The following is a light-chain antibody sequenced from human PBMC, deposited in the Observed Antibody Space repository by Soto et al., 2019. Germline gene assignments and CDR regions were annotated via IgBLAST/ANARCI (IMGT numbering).Light chain of an antibody. CDR3: SSYTRSRTYV. J-gene: IGLJ1*01. V-gene: IGLV2-14*01. CDR1: SSDVGAYNY. CDR2: EVS. Sequence: LTQPASVSGSPGQSITISCTGTSSDVGAYNYVSWFQQHPGKAPKLLIYEVSNRPSGVSYRFSGSKSGSTASLTISGLQAEDEADYYCSSYTRSRTYVFGTGTKVTVL.